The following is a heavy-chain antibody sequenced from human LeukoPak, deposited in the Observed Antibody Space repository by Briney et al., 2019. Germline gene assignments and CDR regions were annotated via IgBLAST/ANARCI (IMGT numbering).Heavy chain of an antibody. J-gene: IGHJ4*02. CDR3: ARDWRGYYYDSSGYAYY. CDR2: ISAYYGNT. CDR1: GYTCTSYC. Sequence: ASVKNSCKASGYTCTSYCISCVRQDPAQGLQWMGRISAYYGNTNYAQKLQGRVSMTTDTSTSTAYMELRSLRSDDTAVYYCARDWRGYYYDSSGYAYYWGQGTLVTVSS. D-gene: IGHD3-22*01. V-gene: IGHV1-18*01.